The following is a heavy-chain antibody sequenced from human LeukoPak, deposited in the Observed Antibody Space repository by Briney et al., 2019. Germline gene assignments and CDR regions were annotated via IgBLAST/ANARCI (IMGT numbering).Heavy chain of an antibody. CDR2: ISYDGTK. D-gene: IGHD6-13*01. Sequence: PGRSLRLSCAASGFTFSSYAMRWVRQAPGKGLEWVSFISYDGTKYYADSVKGRFTISRDNSKNTLYLQMNSLRAEDTAVYYCARDRSFIAAAGIDYWGQGTLVTVSS. J-gene: IGHJ4*02. V-gene: IGHV3-30*04. CDR1: GFTFSSYA. CDR3: ARDRSFIAAAGIDY.